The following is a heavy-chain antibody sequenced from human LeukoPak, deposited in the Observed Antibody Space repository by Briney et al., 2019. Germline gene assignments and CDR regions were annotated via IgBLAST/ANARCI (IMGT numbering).Heavy chain of an antibody. CDR1: GGSFSGYY. Sequence: PSETLSLTCAVYGGSFSGYYWSWIRQPPGKGLEWIGEINHSGSTNYNPSLKSRVTISVDTFKNQFSLKLSSVTAADTAVYYCARGQFGTTVTPRYFDLWGRGTLVTVSS. CDR2: INHSGST. CDR3: ARGQFGTTVTPRYFDL. D-gene: IGHD4-17*01. J-gene: IGHJ2*01. V-gene: IGHV4-34*01.